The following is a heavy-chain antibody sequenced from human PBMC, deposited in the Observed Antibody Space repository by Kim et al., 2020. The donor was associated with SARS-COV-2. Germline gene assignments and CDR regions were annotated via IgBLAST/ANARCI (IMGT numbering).Heavy chain of an antibody. CDR2: LNWNSDNI. CDR1: GLTFDEYA. CDR3: AKSQYPSGQTQAFDY. V-gene: IGHV3-9*01. J-gene: IGHJ4*02. Sequence: GGSLRLSCAASGLTFDEYAMHWVRQPPGKGLEWISGLNWNSDNIGYAGSVKGRFTISRDNAKNSLYLQMNSLRPEDTAFYYCAKSQYPSGQTQAFDYWGQGTLVTVSS. D-gene: IGHD3-10*01.